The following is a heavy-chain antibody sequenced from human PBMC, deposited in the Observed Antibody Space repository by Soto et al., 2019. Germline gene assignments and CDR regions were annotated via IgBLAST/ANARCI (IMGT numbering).Heavy chain of an antibody. CDR3: ARRFSGWDSSGSFDY. CDR1: GYSFTSYW. Sequence: GESLKISCKGSGYSFTSYWIGWVRQRPGKGVEGMGIIYPGESDTRYSPSFQGQVTISADKSISTAYLQWSSLKASDTAMYYCARRFSGWDSSGSFDYWGQGTLVTVSS. D-gene: IGHD3-22*01. V-gene: IGHV5-51*01. CDR2: IYPGESDT. J-gene: IGHJ4*02.